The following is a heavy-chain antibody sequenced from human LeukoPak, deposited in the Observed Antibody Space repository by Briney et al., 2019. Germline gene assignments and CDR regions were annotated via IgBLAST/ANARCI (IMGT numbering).Heavy chain of an antibody. D-gene: IGHD3-10*01. Sequence: PGRSLRLSCAASGFTFSRYGMHWVRQAPGKGLEWVAVIWYDGSNQYYADSVKGRFTISRDNSKNTLYLQMNSLRAEDTAVYYCARDQADKFYYGAGSFSRATWFDYWGQGTLVTVSS. V-gene: IGHV3-33*01. CDR3: ARDQADKFYYGAGSFSRATWFDY. CDR2: IWYDGSNQ. CDR1: GFTFSRYG. J-gene: IGHJ4*02.